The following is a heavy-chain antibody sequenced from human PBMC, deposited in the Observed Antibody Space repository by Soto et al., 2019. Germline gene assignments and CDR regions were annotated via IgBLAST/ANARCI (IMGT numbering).Heavy chain of an antibody. J-gene: IGHJ5*02. CDR1: GGSISSYY. Sequence: QVQLQESGPGLVKPSETLSLTCTVSGGSISSYYWSWIRQPPGKGLEWIGYIYYSGSTNYNPSLKSRVTISVDTSKNQFSLKLSCVTAADTAVYYCARGLRFLEWPRNWFDPWGQGTLVTVSS. D-gene: IGHD3-3*01. CDR2: IYYSGST. V-gene: IGHV4-59*01. CDR3: ARGLRFLEWPRNWFDP.